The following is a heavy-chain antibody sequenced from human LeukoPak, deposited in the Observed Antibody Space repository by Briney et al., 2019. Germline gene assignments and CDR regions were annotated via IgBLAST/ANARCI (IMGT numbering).Heavy chain of an antibody. CDR2: ISSSSSYI. D-gene: IGHD6-19*01. CDR3: ARVNSKQWLVRDDY. Sequence: PGGSLRLSCAASGFTFSSYSMNWVRQAPGKGLEWVSSISSSSSYIYYADSVKGRFTISRDNAKNSLYLQMNSLRAEDTAVYYCARVNSKQWLVRDDYWGQGTLVTVSS. V-gene: IGHV3-21*01. CDR1: GFTFSSYS. J-gene: IGHJ4*02.